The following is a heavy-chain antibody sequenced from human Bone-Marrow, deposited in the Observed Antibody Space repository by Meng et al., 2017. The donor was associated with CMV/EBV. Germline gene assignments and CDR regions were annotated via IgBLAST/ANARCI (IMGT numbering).Heavy chain of an antibody. D-gene: IGHD2-2*01. V-gene: IGHV4-59*01. Sequence: SETLSLTCTVSGGSISSYYWSWIRQPPGKGLEWIGYIYYSGSTNYSPSLKSRVTISVDTSKNQFSLKLSSVTAADTAVYYCARDRGLEYQLLNEYYYYGMDVWGQGTTVTVSS. J-gene: IGHJ6*02. CDR2: IYYSGST. CDR3: ARDRGLEYQLLNEYYYYGMDV. CDR1: GGSISSYY.